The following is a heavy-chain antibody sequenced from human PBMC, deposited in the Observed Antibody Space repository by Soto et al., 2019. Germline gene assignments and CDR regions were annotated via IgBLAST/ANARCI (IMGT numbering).Heavy chain of an antibody. CDR1: GGSVSSADYY. CDR2: IDYAGST. Sequence: QVQLQESGPGLVKPSETLSLTCTVSGGSVSSADYYYSWVRQPPGRGLEWIGYIDYAGSTHYNPQRKSRVAISVGTSKTQCCLKLSAVTAADTAVYYCAKGRVGGPRWDPWGQGTLVSVSS. V-gene: IGHV4-61*08. D-gene: IGHD2-21*01. J-gene: IGHJ5*02. CDR3: AKGRVGGPRWDP.